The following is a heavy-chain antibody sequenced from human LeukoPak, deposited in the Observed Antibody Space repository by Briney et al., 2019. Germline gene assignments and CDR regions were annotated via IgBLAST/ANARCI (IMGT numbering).Heavy chain of an antibody. CDR2: INAGNGNT. Sequence: ASVKVSCNASGYTFTSYAIQWVRQAPGQRLQWMGWINAGNGNTKYSQEFQGRVTITRDTSASTAYMELSSLRSEDMAVYYCARGYYYDSSGYYKDFDYWGQGTLVTVSS. D-gene: IGHD3-22*01. CDR3: ARGYYYDSSGYYKDFDY. J-gene: IGHJ4*02. CDR1: GYTFTSYA. V-gene: IGHV1-3*03.